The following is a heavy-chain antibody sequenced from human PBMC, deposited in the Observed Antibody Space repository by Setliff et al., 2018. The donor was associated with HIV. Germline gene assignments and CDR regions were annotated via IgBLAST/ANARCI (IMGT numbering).Heavy chain of an antibody. CDR3: ARETMYDSRGYLSHYFDY. D-gene: IGHD3-22*01. Sequence: LRLSCAASGFTFSNYAMHWVRQAPDKGLEWVAVISYDGSNKYYADSVKGRFTISRDNSKNTLYLQMNSLRVEDTAVYYCARETMYDSRGYLSHYFDYWGQETPLTVSS. CDR2: ISYDGSNK. V-gene: IGHV3-30-3*01. J-gene: IGHJ4*02. CDR1: GFTFSNYA.